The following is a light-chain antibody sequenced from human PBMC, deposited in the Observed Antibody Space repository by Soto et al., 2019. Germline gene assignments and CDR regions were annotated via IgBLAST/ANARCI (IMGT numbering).Light chain of an antibody. J-gene: IGKJ1*01. CDR2: KAS. Sequence: DIQMTQSPSTLSASVGDRVTITCRASQSVDTWLAWFQQKPGKAPKVLIYKASNLETGVPSRFSGSGSGTDFTLTISSLQPDDFATYYCQQYNGFSWTFGQGTKVDI. CDR1: QSVDTW. V-gene: IGKV1-5*03. CDR3: QQYNGFSWT.